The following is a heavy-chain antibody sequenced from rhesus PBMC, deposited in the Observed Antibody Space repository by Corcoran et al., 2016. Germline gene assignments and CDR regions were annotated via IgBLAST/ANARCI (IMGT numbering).Heavy chain of an antibody. J-gene: IGHJ4*01. CDR3: ARRQRVHLDY. CDR1: GASLSNTW. Sequence: QVQLQESGPGLVKPSETLSLTCTVSGASLSNTWWSWLRQPPGKGLAGIGEINDIFGSTNYNPPLKSRVTMSKDASKSQFALKLSSVTSADTAVYYGARRQRVHLDYWGQGVLVTVSS. CDR2: INDIFGST. V-gene: IGHV4-80*01. D-gene: IGHD5-24*01.